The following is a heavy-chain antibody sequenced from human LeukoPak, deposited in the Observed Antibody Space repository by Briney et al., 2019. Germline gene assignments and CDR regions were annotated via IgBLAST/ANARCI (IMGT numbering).Heavy chain of an antibody. CDR3: ARAIGYCSGGSCYSSYYYYYYMDV. V-gene: IGHV3-7*01. CDR2: IKQDGSEK. J-gene: IGHJ6*03. Sequence: GGSLRLSCAASGFTFSSYWVSWVRQAPGKGLEWVANIKQDGSEKYYVDFVKGRFTISRDNAKNSLYLQMNSLRAEDTAVYYCARAIGYCSGGSCYSSYYYYYYMDVWGKGTTVTVSS. CDR1: GFTFSSYW. D-gene: IGHD2-15*01.